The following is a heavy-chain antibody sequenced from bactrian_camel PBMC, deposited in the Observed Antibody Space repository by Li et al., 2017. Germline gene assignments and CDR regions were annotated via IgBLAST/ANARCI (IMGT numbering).Heavy chain of an antibody. CDR3: AADLEIRSGYCYKTNNY. D-gene: IGHD2*01. Sequence: HVQLVESGGGSVQAGGSLRLSCEADELIYSRYCMGWFRQAPGKEREGVAAISSDGQTSYADFAEGRFTISKDNAERTLYLQMNSLKPEDTAMYYCAADLEIRSGYCYKTNNYWGQGTQVTVS. CDR1: ELIYSRYC. V-gene: IGHV3S55*01. J-gene: IGHJ4*01. CDR2: ISSDGQT.